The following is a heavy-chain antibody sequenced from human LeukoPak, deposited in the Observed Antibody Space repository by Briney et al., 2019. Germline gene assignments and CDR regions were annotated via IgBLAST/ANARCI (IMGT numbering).Heavy chain of an antibody. CDR1: GFTFSDYY. J-gene: IGHJ4*02. V-gene: IGHV3-7*01. CDR2: IKQDGSEK. D-gene: IGHD3-3*01. CDR3: AREGYDFWSGYSFYFDY. Sequence: GGSLRLSCAASGFTFSDYYMSWIRQAPGKGLEWVANIKQDGSEKYYVDSVKGRFTISRDNAKNSLYLQMNSLRAEDTAVYYCAREGYDFWSGYSFYFDYWGQGTLVTVSS.